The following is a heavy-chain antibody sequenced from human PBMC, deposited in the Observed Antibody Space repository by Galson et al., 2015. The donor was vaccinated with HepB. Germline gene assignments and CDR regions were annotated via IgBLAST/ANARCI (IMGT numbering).Heavy chain of an antibody. CDR2: ITPFNGNT. V-gene: IGHV1-45*02. D-gene: IGHD6-19*01. CDR3: GGSGSIQQPIGY. CDR1: GYTFTYRY. Sequence: SVKVSCKASGYTFTYRYLHWVRQAPGQALEWMGWITPFNGNTNYAQKFQDRVTITRDRSMSTAYMELSSLRSEDTAMYYCGGSGSIQQPIGYWGQGTLVTVSS. J-gene: IGHJ4*02.